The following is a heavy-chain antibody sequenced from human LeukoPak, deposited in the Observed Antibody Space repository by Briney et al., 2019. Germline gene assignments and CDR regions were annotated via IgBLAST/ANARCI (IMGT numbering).Heavy chain of an antibody. CDR2: INHSGST. Sequence: SETLSLTCAVYGGSFSGYYRSWIRQPPGKGLEWIGEINHSGSTNYNPSLKSRVTISVDTSKNQFSLKLSSVTAADTAVYYCARTARLDIVVVPAASFDYWGQGTLVTVSS. V-gene: IGHV4-34*01. J-gene: IGHJ4*02. D-gene: IGHD2-2*03. CDR1: GGSFSGYY. CDR3: ARTARLDIVVVPAASFDY.